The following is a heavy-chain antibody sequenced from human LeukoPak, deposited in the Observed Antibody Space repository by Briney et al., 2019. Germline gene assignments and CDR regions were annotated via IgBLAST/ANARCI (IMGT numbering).Heavy chain of an antibody. Sequence: GSLRLSCAASGFTFSSYWMSWVRQGPGKGLEWIGEINHSGSTNYNPSLKSRVTISVDTSKNQFSLKLSSVTAADTAVYYCARGHTSDYWGQGTLVTVSS. V-gene: IGHV4-34*01. CDR2: INHSGST. CDR3: ARGHTSDY. J-gene: IGHJ4*02. CDR1: GFTFSSYW.